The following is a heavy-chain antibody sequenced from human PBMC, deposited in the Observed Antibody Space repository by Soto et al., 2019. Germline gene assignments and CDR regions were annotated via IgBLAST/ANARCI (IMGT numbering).Heavy chain of an antibody. Sequence: PSETLSLTGTVSGGSISSGDYYWSWIRQPPGKGLEWIGYIYYSGSTYYNPSLKSRVTISVDTSKNQFSLKLSSVTAADTAVYYCARGVYDFWSEVYYYYGMDVWGQGTTVTVSS. D-gene: IGHD3-3*01. CDR3: ARGVYDFWSEVYYYYGMDV. CDR1: GGSISSGDYY. J-gene: IGHJ6*02. CDR2: IYYSGST. V-gene: IGHV4-30-4*01.